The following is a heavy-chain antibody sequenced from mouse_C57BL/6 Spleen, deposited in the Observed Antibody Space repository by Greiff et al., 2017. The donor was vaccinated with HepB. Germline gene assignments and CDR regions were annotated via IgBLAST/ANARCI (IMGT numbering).Heavy chain of an antibody. V-gene: IGHV1-80*01. D-gene: IGHD3-2*02. CDR1: GYAFSSYW. CDR3: ASDSAGYVSWFAY. CDR2: IYPGDGDT. Sequence: QVQLQQSGAELVKPGASVKISCKASGYAFSSYWMNWVKQRPRKGLEWIGQIYPGDGDTNYNGKFKGKATLTADKSSSTAYMQLSSLTSEDSAVYFCASDSAGYVSWFAYWGQGTLVTVSA. J-gene: IGHJ3*01.